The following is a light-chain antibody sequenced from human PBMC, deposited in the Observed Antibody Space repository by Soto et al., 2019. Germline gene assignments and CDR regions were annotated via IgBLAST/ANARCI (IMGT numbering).Light chain of an antibody. CDR1: QSLTGW. J-gene: IGKJ2*01. CDR3: QQCHGYSS. CDR2: KTS. V-gene: IGKV1-5*03. Sequence: DIQMTQSPSTLSASVGDRVTITCRASQSLTGWLAWYQQKPGKAPNLLIYKTSTLKSGVPSRFSGGGSGTEFTLTISSLQPDDFATYYCQQCHGYSSFGQGTKLEI.